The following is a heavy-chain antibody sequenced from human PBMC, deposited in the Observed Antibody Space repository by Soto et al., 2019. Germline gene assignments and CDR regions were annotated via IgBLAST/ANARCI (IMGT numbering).Heavy chain of an antibody. Sequence: GGSLRLSCAASGFTFSSYAMSWVRQAPGKGLEWVSAISGSGGSTYYADSVKGRFTISRDNSKNTLYLQMNSLRAEDTAVNYGAKDPGYYDFWSGYYPNYYYYYGMDVWGQGTTVTVSS. CDR2: ISGSGGST. D-gene: IGHD3-3*01. CDR3: AKDPGYYDFWSGYYPNYYYYYGMDV. V-gene: IGHV3-23*01. CDR1: GFTFSSYA. J-gene: IGHJ6*02.